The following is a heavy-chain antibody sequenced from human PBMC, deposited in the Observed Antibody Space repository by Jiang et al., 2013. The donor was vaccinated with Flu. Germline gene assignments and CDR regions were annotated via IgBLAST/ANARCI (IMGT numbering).Heavy chain of an antibody. CDR1: GDSVSSNSAS. CDR2: TFYRSKWYN. Sequence: QTLSLTCAISGDSVSSNSASWNWIRQSPSRGLEWLGKTFYRSKWYNDYAVSVKSRITFSPDTSKNQFSLHLNSVTPEDTAVYYCARYYDDNGGYFDYWGQGTLVTVSS. V-gene: IGHV6-1*01. D-gene: IGHD3-16*01. J-gene: IGHJ4*02. CDR3: ARYYDDNGGYFDY.